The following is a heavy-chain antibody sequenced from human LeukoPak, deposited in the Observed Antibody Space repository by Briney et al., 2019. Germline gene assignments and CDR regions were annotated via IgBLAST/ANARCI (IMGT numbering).Heavy chain of an antibody. J-gene: IGHJ4*02. CDR3: ARFFDCSGGSCYSYFDY. Sequence: SETLSLTCAVYGGSFRGYYWSWIRQPPGKGLEWIGEINHSGSTNYNPSLKSRVTISVDTSKNQFSLKLSSVTAADTAVYYCARFFDCSGGSCYSYFDYWGQGTLVTVSS. CDR1: GGSFRGYY. D-gene: IGHD2-15*01. V-gene: IGHV4-34*01. CDR2: INHSGST.